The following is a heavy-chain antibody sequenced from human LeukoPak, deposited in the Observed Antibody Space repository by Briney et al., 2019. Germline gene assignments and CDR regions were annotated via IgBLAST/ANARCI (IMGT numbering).Heavy chain of an antibody. V-gene: IGHV4-30-4*08. J-gene: IGHJ4*02. CDR1: GGSISSGDYY. CDR2: IYYSGST. Sequence: PSQTLSLTCTVSGGSISSGDYYWSWIRQPPGKGLEWIGYIYYSGSTYYNPSLKSRVTISVDTSKNQFSLKLSSVTAADTALYYGARGLGGLYTYFDYSGQETLVTVSS. D-gene: IGHD3-10*01. CDR3: ARGLGGLYTYFDY.